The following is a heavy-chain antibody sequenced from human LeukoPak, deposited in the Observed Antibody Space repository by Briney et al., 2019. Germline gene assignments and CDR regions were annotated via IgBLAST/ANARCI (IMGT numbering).Heavy chain of an antibody. CDR2: ISSGTSTT. Sequence: PGGSLRLSCAASGFTFSPLGMNWVRQAPGRGLEWVSYISSGTSTTYYADSVKGRFTISRDNAKNSLYLQMNSLRAEDTAVYYCARVSGAVAVDYWGQGTLVTVSS. V-gene: IGHV3-48*01. CDR1: GFTFSPLG. CDR3: ARVSGAVAVDY. D-gene: IGHD6-19*01. J-gene: IGHJ4*02.